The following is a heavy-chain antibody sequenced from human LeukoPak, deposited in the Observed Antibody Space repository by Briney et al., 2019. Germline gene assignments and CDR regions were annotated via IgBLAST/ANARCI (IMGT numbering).Heavy chain of an antibody. CDR1: DDSISDYY. V-gene: IGHV4-59*01. CDR2: FHNSGTS. D-gene: IGHD3-3*01. Sequence: SETLSLTCTVSDDSISDYYRGWIRQPPGKGLEWIGYFHNSGTSTYNPSLKSRVTISVDTSKNQFSLKLSSVTAADTAVYYCARDLGIFGPSDYYYYMDVWGKGTTVTVSS. CDR3: ARDLGIFGPSDYYYYMDV. J-gene: IGHJ6*03.